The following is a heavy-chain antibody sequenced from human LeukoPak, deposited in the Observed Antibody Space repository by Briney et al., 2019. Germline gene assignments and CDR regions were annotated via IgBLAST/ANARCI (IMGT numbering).Heavy chain of an antibody. V-gene: IGHV4-34*01. CDR2: INHSGST. Sequence: KSSETLSLTCAVYGGSFSGYYWSWIRQPPGKGLEWIGEINHSGSTNYNPSLKSRVTISVDTSKNQFSLRLSSVTAADTAVYYCARPLYYYYYMDVWGKGTTVTISS. CDR1: GGSFSGYY. CDR3: ARPLYYYYYMDV. J-gene: IGHJ6*03.